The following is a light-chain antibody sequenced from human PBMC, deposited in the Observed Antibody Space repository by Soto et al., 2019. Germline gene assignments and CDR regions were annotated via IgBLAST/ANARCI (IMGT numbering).Light chain of an antibody. CDR1: PTILLRSNNKNH. CDR3: QQYYSTPWT. J-gene: IGKJ1*01. V-gene: IGKV4-1*01. Sequence: DIVMTQSPDSLAVALGERATINCKSSPTILLRSNNKNHLAWYQQKPGQPPKLLIYWASTRDSGVPDRFSGSGSGTDFTLTISSLQAEDVAVYYCQQYYSTPWTFGQGTKVEIK. CDR2: WAS.